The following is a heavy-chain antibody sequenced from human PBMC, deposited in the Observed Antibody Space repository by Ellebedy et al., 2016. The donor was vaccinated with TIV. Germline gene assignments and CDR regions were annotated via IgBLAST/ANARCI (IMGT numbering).Heavy chain of an antibody. D-gene: IGHD4-17*01. CDR1: GFTFSSYG. CDR3: ARHYGDYGKDH. V-gene: IGHV3-33*01. J-gene: IGHJ4*02. CDR2: IWYDGSNK. Sequence: GESLKISXAASGFTFSSYGMHWVRQAPGKGLEWVAVIWYDGSNKYYADSVKGRFTISRDNSKNTLYLQMNSLRAEDTAVYYCARHYGDYGKDHWGQGTLVTVPS.